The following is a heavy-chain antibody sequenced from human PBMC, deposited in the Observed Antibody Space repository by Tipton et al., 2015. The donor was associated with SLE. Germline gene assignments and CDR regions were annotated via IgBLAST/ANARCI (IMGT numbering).Heavy chain of an antibody. CDR2: FSRITDTA. J-gene: IGHJ6*02. CDR1: DYG. Sequence: DYGMSWVRQAPGKGLEWVSSFSRITDTASYSDSVKGRFTISRDNAKNSLFLQMNSLRAEDTAVYYCARAALRYFDWLPTYYYGMDVWGQGTTVTVSS. V-gene: IGHV3-20*03. CDR3: ARAALRYFDWLPTYYYGMDV. D-gene: IGHD3-9*01.